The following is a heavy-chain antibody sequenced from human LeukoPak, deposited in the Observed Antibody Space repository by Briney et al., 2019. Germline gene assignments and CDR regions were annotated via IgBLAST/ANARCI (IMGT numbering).Heavy chain of an antibody. V-gene: IGHV3-30*02. D-gene: IGHD3-10*01. CDR2: IRYDGSNK. CDR1: GFTSSSYG. J-gene: IGHJ4*02. Sequence: GGSLRLSCAASGFTSSSYGMHWVRQAPGKGLEWVAFIRYDGSNKYYADSVKGRFTISRDNSKNTLYLQMNSLRAEDTAVYYCANTMVRGVPFDYWGQGTLVTVSS. CDR3: ANTMVRGVPFDY.